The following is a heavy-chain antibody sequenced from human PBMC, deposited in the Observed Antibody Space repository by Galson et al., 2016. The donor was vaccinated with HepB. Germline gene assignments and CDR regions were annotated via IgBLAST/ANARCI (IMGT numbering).Heavy chain of an antibody. J-gene: IGHJ4*02. Sequence: SLRLSCAASGFTFSACAMSWVRQAPGRGLEWVSAISRSGNSPYYADSVKGRFTISRDNSKDTVFLQMNSLRAEDTAIYYCARESRIVATTFDFWGQWIRVTVSS. CDR3: ARESRIVATTFDF. D-gene: IGHD5-12*01. CDR1: GFTFSACA. CDR2: ISRSGNSP. V-gene: IGHV3-23*01.